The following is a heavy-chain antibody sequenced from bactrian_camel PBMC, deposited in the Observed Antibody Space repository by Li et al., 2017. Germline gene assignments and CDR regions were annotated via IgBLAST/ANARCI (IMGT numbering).Heavy chain of an antibody. J-gene: IGHJ6*01. CDR3: KASTRDGGPCVPGQFGY. D-gene: IGHD2*01. CDR1: GDTDSGVTGSIC. V-gene: IGHV3S25*01. CDR2: TYIGGGAS. Sequence: QLVESGGGSVQAGGSLRLSCVASGDTDSGVTGSICMGWFRQAPGKEREGVATTYIGGGASYYADSVKGRFSISQDSAKSTVYLQMNSLLPEDTAMYYCKASTRDGGPCVPGQFGYWGQGTQVTVS.